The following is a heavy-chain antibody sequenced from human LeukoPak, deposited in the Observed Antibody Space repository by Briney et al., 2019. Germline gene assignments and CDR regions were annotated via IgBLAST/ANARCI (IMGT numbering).Heavy chain of an antibody. CDR3: AKDRAVGAAAGIGDY. Sequence: GGSLRLSCAASGFTFSSYGMHWVRQAPGKGLEWVAVISYDGSNKYYADSVKGRFTISRDNSKNTLYLQMNSLRAEDTAVYYCAKDRAVGAAAGIGDYWGQGTLVTVSS. CDR1: GFTFSSYG. J-gene: IGHJ4*02. V-gene: IGHV3-30*18. CDR2: ISYDGSNK. D-gene: IGHD6-13*01.